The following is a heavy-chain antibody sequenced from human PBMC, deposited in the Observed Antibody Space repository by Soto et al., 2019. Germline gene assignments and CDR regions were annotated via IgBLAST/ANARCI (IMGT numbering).Heavy chain of an antibody. CDR3: AKDQAGGYSGSSYYFDY. D-gene: IGHD1-26*01. V-gene: IGHV3-23*01. CDR2: ISGSGGST. Sequence: GGSLRLSCAASGFTFSSYAMSWVRQAPGKGLEWVSAISGSGGSTYYADSVKGRFTISRDNSKNTLYLQMNSLRAEDTAVYYCAKDQAGGYSGSSYYFDYWGQGTLVTVSS. CDR1: GFTFSSYA. J-gene: IGHJ4*02.